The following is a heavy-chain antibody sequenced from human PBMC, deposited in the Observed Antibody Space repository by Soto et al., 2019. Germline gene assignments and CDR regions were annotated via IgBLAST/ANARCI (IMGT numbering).Heavy chain of an antibody. CDR2: MNPNSGNT. CDR3: ASETLYYYDSSGYYYVDDAFDI. Sequence: ASVKISCKTSGYTYTSYDINWVLQATGQLLERMGWMNPNSGNTGYAQKFQGRVTMTRNTSISTAYMELSSLRSEDTAVYYCASETLYYYDSSGYYYVDDAFDICGQGTMVTVSS. V-gene: IGHV1-8*01. J-gene: IGHJ3*02. D-gene: IGHD3-22*01. CDR1: GYTYTSYD.